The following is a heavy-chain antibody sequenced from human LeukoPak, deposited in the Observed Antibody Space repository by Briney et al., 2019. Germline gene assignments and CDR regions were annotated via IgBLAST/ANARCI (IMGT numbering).Heavy chain of an antibody. D-gene: IGHD2-15*01. CDR3: ARGGFERGWFDP. Sequence: SETLSLTCAVSGGSISSSNWWSWVRQPPGKGLGWIGEIYHSGSTNYNPSLKSRVTISVDKSKNQFSLKLTSVTAADTAVYYCARGGFERGWFDPWGQGTLVTVSS. J-gene: IGHJ5*02. V-gene: IGHV4-4*02. CDR1: GGSISSSNW. CDR2: IYHSGST.